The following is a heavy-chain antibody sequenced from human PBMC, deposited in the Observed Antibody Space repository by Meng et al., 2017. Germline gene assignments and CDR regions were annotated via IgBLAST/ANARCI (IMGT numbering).Heavy chain of an antibody. CDR1: GNTFTSSA. V-gene: IGHV7-4-1*02. Sequence: VHLVQYGFKLKKPGASVKVSLKASGNTFTSSAMNWVRQAPGQGLEWMGWINTNTGNPTYAQGFTGRFVFSLDTSVSTAYLQISSLKAEDTAVYYCATISPRDSSGLSFDYWGQGTLVTVSS. CDR3: ATISPRDSSGLSFDY. D-gene: IGHD3-22*01. J-gene: IGHJ4*02. CDR2: INTNTGNP.